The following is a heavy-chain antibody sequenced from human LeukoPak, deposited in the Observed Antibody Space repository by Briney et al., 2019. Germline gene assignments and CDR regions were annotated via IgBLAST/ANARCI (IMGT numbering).Heavy chain of an antibody. Sequence: GGSLRLSCAASGFTFTNAWMNWVRQAPGEGLEWVGRIKTKADGGTTDYATPMKGRFTISRDDSKNTLYLQMNGLKTEDTAVYYCTTHHTFYQDSSGYYRGFDNWGQGTLVTVSS. CDR2: IKTKADGGTT. CDR1: GFTFTNAW. J-gene: IGHJ4*02. CDR3: TTHHTFYQDSSGYYRGFDN. D-gene: IGHD3-22*01. V-gene: IGHV3-15*01.